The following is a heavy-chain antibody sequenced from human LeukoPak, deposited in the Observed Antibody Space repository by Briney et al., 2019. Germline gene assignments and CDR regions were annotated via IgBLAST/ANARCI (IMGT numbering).Heavy chain of an antibody. CDR1: GFTFSNAW. CDR3: TTEGGDYELDY. Sequence: GGSLRLSCAASGFTFSNAWMNWVRQAPGKGLEWVSRIKSKTDGGTTDYAAPVKGRFTISRDDSKNTLYLQMNSLKTEDTAVYYCTTEGGDYELDYWGQGTLVTVSS. D-gene: IGHD3-16*01. J-gene: IGHJ4*02. CDR2: IKSKTDGGTT. V-gene: IGHV3-15*07.